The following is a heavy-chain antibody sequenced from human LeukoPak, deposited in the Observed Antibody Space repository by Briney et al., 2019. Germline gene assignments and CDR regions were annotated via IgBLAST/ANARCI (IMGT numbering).Heavy chain of an antibody. V-gene: IGHV4-59*01. Sequence: SETLSLTYTVSGGSISSYYWSWIRQPPGKGLEWIGYIYYSGSTNYNPSLKSRVTISVDTSKNQFSLKLSSVTAADTAVYYCARSRGYSYGTIDYWGQGTLVTVSS. J-gene: IGHJ4*02. CDR1: GGSISSYY. D-gene: IGHD5-18*01. CDR2: IYYSGST. CDR3: ARSRGYSYGTIDY.